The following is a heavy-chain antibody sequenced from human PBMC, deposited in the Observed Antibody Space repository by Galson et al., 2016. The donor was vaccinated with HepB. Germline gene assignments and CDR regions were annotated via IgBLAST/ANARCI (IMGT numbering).Heavy chain of an antibody. CDR2: IIPLFGAT. CDR1: GGTFSNFA. V-gene: IGHV1-69*06. J-gene: IGHJ5*02. CDR3: ARKSWHAFYSWFDA. D-gene: IGHD3-10*01. Sequence: SVKASCKASGGTFSNFAISWLRQAPGQGLEWMGGIIPLFGATNYAQKFQGRVTITADKSTTTVYMDLSSLRSEDTVVYYCARKSWHAFYSWFDAWGQGTQVIVSS.